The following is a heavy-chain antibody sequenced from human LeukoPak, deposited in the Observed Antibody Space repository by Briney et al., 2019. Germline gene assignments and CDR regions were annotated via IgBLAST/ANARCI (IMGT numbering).Heavy chain of an antibody. CDR3: ARPSGYSYGPFDY. D-gene: IGHD5-18*01. CDR1: GFTFSSYS. CDR2: ISSSSSYI. V-gene: IGHV3-21*04. J-gene: IGHJ4*02. Sequence: GGSLRLSCAASGFTFSSYSMNWVRQAPGKGLEWVSSISSSSSYIYYADSVKGRFTISRDNSKNTLYLQMNSLRAEDTAVYYCARPSGYSYGPFDYWGQGTLVTVSS.